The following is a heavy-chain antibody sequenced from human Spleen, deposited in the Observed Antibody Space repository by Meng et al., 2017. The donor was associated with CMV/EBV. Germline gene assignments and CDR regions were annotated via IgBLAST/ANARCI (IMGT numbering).Heavy chain of an antibody. D-gene: IGHD3-10*01. CDR2: INPNSGGT. J-gene: IGHJ6*02. Sequence: ASVKVSCKASGYTFTGYYMHWVRQAPGQGLEWMGWINPNSGGTNYAQKFQGRVTMTRDTSISTAYMELSRLRSDDTAVYYCARERVTLVRGALYYYYYGMDVWGQGTTVTVSS. V-gene: IGHV1-2*02. CDR3: ARERVTLVRGALYYYYYGMDV. CDR1: GYTFTGYY.